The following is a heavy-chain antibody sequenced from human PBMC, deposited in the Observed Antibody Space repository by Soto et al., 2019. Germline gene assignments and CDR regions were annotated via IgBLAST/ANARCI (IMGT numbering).Heavy chain of an antibody. CDR3: AXLEGRQYSSSIGSAFDI. D-gene: IGHD6-6*01. CDR1: GYSFTIYW. CDR2: IYPGDSDT. Sequence: GESLKISCKGSGYSFTIYWIGWVRQMPGKGLEWMGIIYPGDSDTRYSPSFQGQVTISADKSISTAYLQWSSLKASDTAMYYCAXLEGRQYSSSIGSAFDIWGQGTMVTVSS. V-gene: IGHV5-51*01. J-gene: IGHJ3*02.